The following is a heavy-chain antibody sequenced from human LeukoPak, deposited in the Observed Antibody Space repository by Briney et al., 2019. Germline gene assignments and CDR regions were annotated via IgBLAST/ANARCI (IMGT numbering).Heavy chain of an antibody. D-gene: IGHD6-6*01. CDR2: INHSGGT. CDR3: ARYPAYSSSSQAYY. J-gene: IGHJ4*02. CDR1: GGSFSGYS. V-gene: IGHV4-34*01. Sequence: TSETLSLTCAVYGGSFSGYSWNWIRQPPVKGLEWIGEINHSGGTNYNPSLKSRVTISVDTSKKQFSLKLSSVTAADTAVYYCARYPAYSSSSQAYYWGQGTLVTVSS.